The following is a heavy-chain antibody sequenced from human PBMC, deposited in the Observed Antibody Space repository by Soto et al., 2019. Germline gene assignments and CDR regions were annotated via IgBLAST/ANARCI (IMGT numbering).Heavy chain of an antibody. CDR2: ISGSGGST. J-gene: IGHJ5*02. V-gene: IGHV3-23*01. CDR1: GFTFSSYA. CDR3: AKDRERVGAIGNWFDP. Sequence: GGSLRLSCAASGFTFSSYAMSWVRQAPGKGLEWVSAISGSGGSTYYADSVKGRFTISRDNSKNTLYLQMNSLRAEDTAVYYCAKDRERVGAIGNWFDPWGQGTLVTVSS. D-gene: IGHD1-26*01.